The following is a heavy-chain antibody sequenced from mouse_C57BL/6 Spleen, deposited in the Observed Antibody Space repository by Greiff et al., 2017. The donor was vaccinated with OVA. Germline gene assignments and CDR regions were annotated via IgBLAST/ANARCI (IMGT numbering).Heavy chain of an antibody. CDR1: GYAFSSSW. Sequence: LMESGPELVKPGASVKISCKASGYAFSSSWMNWVKQRPGKGLEWIGRIYPGDGDTNYNGKFKGKATLTADKSSSTAYMQLSSLTSEDSAVYFCARDTTVVATGFDYWGQGTTLTVSS. V-gene: IGHV1-82*01. CDR3: ARDTTVVATGFDY. D-gene: IGHD1-1*01. CDR2: IYPGDGDT. J-gene: IGHJ2*01.